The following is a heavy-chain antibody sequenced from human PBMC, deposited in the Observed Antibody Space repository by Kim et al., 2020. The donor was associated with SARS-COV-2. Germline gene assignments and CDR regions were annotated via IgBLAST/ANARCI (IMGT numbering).Heavy chain of an antibody. Sequence: GGSLRLSCAASGFTFSDYGMHWVRQAPGKGLEWVTHMSYDGTKTYYADSVKGRFAISRDNSKSTVHLQMNSLRADDTAVYYCSKGGHYGDYSLDNWGQG. CDR2: MSYDGTKT. CDR3: SKGGHYGDYSLDN. J-gene: IGHJ4*02. V-gene: IGHV3-30*18. CDR1: GFTFSDYG. D-gene: IGHD4-17*01.